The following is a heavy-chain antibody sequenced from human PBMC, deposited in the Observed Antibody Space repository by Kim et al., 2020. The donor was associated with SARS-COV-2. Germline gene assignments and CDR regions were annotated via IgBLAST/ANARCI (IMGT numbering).Heavy chain of an antibody. D-gene: IGHD3-10*01. CDR1: GFTFSSYA. V-gene: IGHV3-23*01. CDR3: AKCVGGITMVRTYYFDY. CDR2: ISGSGGST. Sequence: GGSLRLSCAASGFTFSSYAMSWVRQAPGKGLEWVSAISGSGGSTYYADSVKGRFTISRDNSKNTLYLQMNSLRAEDTAVYYCAKCVGGITMVRTYYFDYWGQGTLVTVSS. J-gene: IGHJ4*02.